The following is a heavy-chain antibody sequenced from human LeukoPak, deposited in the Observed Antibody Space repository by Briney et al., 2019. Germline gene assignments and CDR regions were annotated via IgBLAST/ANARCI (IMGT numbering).Heavy chain of an antibody. CDR1: GGSVSSNY. D-gene: IGHD5-12*01. CDR3: ATEVAPSDHYYYYGMDV. CDR2: IHYSGRT. V-gene: IGHV4-59*02. Sequence: SETLSLTCTVSGGSVSSNYWSWVRQPPGKGLEWIGYIHYSGRTNYNPSLKSRVTISVDTSKNQFSLKLSSVTAADTAVYYCATEVAPSDHYYYYGMDVWGQGTTVTVSS. J-gene: IGHJ6*02.